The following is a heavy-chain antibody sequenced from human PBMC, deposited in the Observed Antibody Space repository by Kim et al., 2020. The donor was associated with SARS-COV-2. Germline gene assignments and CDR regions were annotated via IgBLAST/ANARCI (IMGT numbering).Heavy chain of an antibody. CDR1: GFTVSTNY. J-gene: IGHJ4*02. Sequence: GGSLRLSCAASGFTVSTNYMSWVRQAPGKGLEWVSIIYTDGSAYYADSVRGRFTISRDNSKNTLYLQMNSLRAEDTAVYYCARGDYGGHVGNFDYWGQGTLVTVSS. V-gene: IGHV3-53*01. CDR3: ARGDYGGHVGNFDY. CDR2: IYTDGSA. D-gene: IGHD4-17*01.